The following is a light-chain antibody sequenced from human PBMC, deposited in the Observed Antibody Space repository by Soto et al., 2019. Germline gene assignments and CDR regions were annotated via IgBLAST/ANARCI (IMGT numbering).Light chain of an antibody. V-gene: IGKV1-13*02. Sequence: IHVTQSPSSLSASFGDTVTISFRASQGIATGLAWYQQKPGAPPKLLIYDASTLESGVPSRFSGSGSGTEFTLTISSLQPDDFATYYCQQYSTYSTFGQGTRLEI. CDR3: QQYSTYST. CDR1: QGIATG. J-gene: IGKJ5*01. CDR2: DAS.